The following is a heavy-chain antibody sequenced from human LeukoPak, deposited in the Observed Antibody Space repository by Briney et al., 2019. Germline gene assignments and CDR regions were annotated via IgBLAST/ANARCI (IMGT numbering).Heavy chain of an antibody. Sequence: PSETLSLTCSVSGGSISSSAYYWGWIRQPPGQGLEWIGSIYYSGNTYYNPSLKSPVTISVDTSKNQFSLKLRSVTAADTAVYYCARLTGYSSESWFDPWGQGTLVTVSS. J-gene: IGHJ5*02. V-gene: IGHV4-39*07. CDR2: IYYSGNT. CDR1: GGSISSSAYY. D-gene: IGHD3-9*01. CDR3: ARLTGYSSESWFDP.